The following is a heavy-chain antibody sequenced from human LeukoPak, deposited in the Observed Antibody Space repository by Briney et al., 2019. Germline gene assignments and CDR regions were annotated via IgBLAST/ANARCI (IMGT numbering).Heavy chain of an antibody. CDR1: GFTFSSYV. J-gene: IGHJ6*03. CDR2: ISGSGGST. D-gene: IGHD6-13*01. V-gene: IGHV3-23*01. CDR3: AKGSTTAAHYYYMDV. Sequence: GGSLRLSCAASGFTFSSYVMRWVRQAPGKGLEWVSVISGSGGSTYYADSVKGRFTISRDNSKNTLYLQMNTLRAEDTAVYYCAKGSTTAAHYYYMDVWGKGTTVTVSS.